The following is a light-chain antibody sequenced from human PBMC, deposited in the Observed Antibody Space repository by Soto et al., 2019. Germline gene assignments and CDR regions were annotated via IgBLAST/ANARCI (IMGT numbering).Light chain of an antibody. CDR3: SSYTSSSTFALYV. V-gene: IGLV2-18*02. J-gene: IGLJ1*01. Sequence: QSALTQPPSVSGSPGQSVTISCTGTSSDVGCYNRVSWYQQPPGTAPKLMIYEVSNRPSGVPDLFSGSKSGNTASLTISGLQAEDEADYYCSSYTSSSTFALYVFGTGTKVTVL. CDR1: SSDVGCYNR. CDR2: EVS.